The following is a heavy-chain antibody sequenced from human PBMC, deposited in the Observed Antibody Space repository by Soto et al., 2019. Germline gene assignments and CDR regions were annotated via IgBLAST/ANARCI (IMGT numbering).Heavy chain of an antibody. CDR1: GGSFSGYY. Sequence: QVQLQQWGAGLLKPSETLSLTCAVYGGSFSGYYWSWIRQPPGKGLEWIGEINHSGSTNYNPSLKSRVTTSVDTSKNQFSLKLSSVTAADTAVYYCARDYYGSGSHYYFDYWGQGTLVTVSS. D-gene: IGHD3-10*01. CDR2: INHSGST. J-gene: IGHJ4*02. V-gene: IGHV4-34*01. CDR3: ARDYYGSGSHYYFDY.